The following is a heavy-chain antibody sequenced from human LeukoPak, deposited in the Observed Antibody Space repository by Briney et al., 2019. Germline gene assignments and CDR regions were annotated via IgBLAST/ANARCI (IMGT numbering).Heavy chain of an antibody. CDR3: ARVNSYYDFWSGPNWFDP. D-gene: IGHD3-3*01. V-gene: IGHV3-21*05. J-gene: IGHJ5*02. Sequence: GGSLRLSCAASGFTLSSYAMTWVRQAPGKGLEWVSYISSSSSYTNYADSVKGRFTISRDNAKNSLYLQMNSLRAEDTAVYYCARVNSYYDFWSGPNWFDPWGQGTLVTVSS. CDR2: ISSSSSYT. CDR1: GFTLSSYA.